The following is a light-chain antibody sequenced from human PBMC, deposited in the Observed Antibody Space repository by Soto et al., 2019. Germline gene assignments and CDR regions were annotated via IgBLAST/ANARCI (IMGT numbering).Light chain of an antibody. CDR2: GAS. V-gene: IGKV3-15*01. CDR3: QQYDRWPPSFT. Sequence: EIVMTQSPATLSVSLGDRATLSCRASQSVSTYLAWYQQKPGQAPRLLIYGASTRATGIPARFSGSGSETDFTLTISSLQSEDFAVAYCQQYDRWPPSFTFGQGTKLEIK. J-gene: IGKJ2*01. CDR1: QSVSTY.